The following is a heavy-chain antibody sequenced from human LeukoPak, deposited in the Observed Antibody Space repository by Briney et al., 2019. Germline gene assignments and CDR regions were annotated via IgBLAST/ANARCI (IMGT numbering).Heavy chain of an antibody. D-gene: IGHD3-10*01. CDR3: ARLYYSDSAFDY. CDR1: GGAIISSSFY. CDR2: IYSSGST. J-gene: IGHJ4*01. V-gene: IGHV4-39*01. Sequence: PWETLSLTCTVSGGAIISSSFYWVWIRQPPGRGLEWIGSIYSSGSTYYNPYVNSRATISVDTSKKELSLELSSVTAADTSMYYCARLYYSDSAFDYWGQGTLVTVSS.